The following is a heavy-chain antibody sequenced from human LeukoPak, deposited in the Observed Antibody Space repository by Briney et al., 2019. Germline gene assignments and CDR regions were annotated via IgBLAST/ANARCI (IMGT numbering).Heavy chain of an antibody. CDR3: AKGAYDYIEIAYFDY. CDR1: GFAFSNYA. Sequence: GGSLRLSCAASGFAFSNYAMNWVRQAPGKGLEWVAVLIGSSGATDYADSVKGRFTISRDNSKNTLFLQMNSLRAEDTAIYYCAKGAYDYIEIAYFDYWGQGALVTVSS. D-gene: IGHD5-12*01. J-gene: IGHJ4*02. CDR2: LIGSSGAT. V-gene: IGHV3-23*01.